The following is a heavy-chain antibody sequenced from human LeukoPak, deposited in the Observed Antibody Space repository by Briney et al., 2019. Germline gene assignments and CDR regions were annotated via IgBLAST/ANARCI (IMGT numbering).Heavy chain of an antibody. D-gene: IGHD6-13*01. J-gene: IGHJ5*02. CDR3: GRREQQLGWFDP. CDR2: INYSGST. Sequence: SQTLSLTCTVSGDSINTSYWSWIRQPPGKGLEWIGCINYSGSTKDTPSLKSRVTISVDTSKAPVSLKLSSVTAADTAVYYCGRREQQLGWFDPWGQGTLVTVSS. V-gene: IGHV4-59*08. CDR1: GDSINTSY.